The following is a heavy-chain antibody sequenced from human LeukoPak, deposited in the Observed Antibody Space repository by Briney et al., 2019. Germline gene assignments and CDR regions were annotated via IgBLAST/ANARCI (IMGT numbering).Heavy chain of an antibody. CDR1: GFTFSTYS. CDR3: ARSSEFGVPYYMDV. V-gene: IGHV3-48*04. CDR2: ISGSSGTI. D-gene: IGHD3-16*01. Sequence: GGSLRLSCAASGFTFSTYSMNWVRQAPGKGLEWVSYISGSSGTIYYADSVKGRFTISRDNAKTSLYLQMNSLRPEDTAIYYCARSSEFGVPYYMDVWGKGTTVTVSS. J-gene: IGHJ6*03.